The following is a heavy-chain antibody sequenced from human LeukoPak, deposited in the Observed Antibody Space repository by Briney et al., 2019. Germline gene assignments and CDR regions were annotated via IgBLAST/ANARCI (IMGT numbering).Heavy chain of an antibody. J-gene: IGHJ2*01. CDR2: INSDGSNT. Sequence: GGSLRLSCAASGFTFSNYWMHWVRQGPGKGLVWVSRINSDGSNTAYADSVKGRFTISRDDAKNTLSLQMNSLRAEDTAVYYCARGYAGGYFDLWGRGTLVTVSS. V-gene: IGHV3-74*01. D-gene: IGHD5-12*01. CDR3: ARGYAGGYFDL. CDR1: GFTFSNYW.